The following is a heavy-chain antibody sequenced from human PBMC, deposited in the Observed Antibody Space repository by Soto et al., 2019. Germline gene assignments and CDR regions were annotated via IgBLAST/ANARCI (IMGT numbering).Heavy chain of an antibody. Sequence: SETLSLTCAVSGGSISSGGYSWSWIRQPPGKGLEWIGYIYHSGSTYYNPSLKSRVTISVDRSKNQFSLKLSSVTSADTAVYYCAREVTGRVAATLGQNTWFDPWGQGTLVTVSS. V-gene: IGHV4-30-2*01. J-gene: IGHJ5*02. CDR2: IYHSGST. D-gene: IGHD2-15*01. CDR1: GGSISSGGYS. CDR3: AREVTGRVAATLGQNTWFDP.